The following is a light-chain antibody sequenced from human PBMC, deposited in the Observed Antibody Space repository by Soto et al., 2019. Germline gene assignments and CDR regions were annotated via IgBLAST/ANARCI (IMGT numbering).Light chain of an antibody. Sequence: QSVLTQPPSLSAAPGQTVTISCSGSNSNIGENFVSWYQQLPGTAPKLLIYDNNERPSGIPDRFSGSTSGSSATLAITGLQAGDEADYYCGTWDNSLSAGVFGGGTQLTVL. CDR2: DNN. V-gene: IGLV1-51*01. J-gene: IGLJ3*02. CDR1: NSNIGENF. CDR3: GTWDNSLSAGV.